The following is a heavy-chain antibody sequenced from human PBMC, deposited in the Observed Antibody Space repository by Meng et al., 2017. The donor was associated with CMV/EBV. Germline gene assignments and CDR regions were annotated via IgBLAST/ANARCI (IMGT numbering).Heavy chain of an antibody. V-gene: IGHV4-34*01. CDR2: INHSGST. Sequence: SETLSLTCAVYGGSFSGYYWSWIRQPPGKGLEWIGEINHSGSTNYNPSLKSRVTISVDTSKNQFSLKLSSVTAADTAVYYCVRRGSIHGWFDPWGQGTLVTVSS. J-gene: IGHJ5*02. CDR1: GGSFSGYY. D-gene: IGHD2-21*01. CDR3: VRRGSIHGWFDP.